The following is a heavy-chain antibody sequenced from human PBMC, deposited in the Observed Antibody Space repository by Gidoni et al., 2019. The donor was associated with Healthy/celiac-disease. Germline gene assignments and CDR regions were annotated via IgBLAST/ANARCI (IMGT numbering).Heavy chain of an antibody. V-gene: IGHV3-7*01. Sequence: EVQLVESGGGLVQPGGSLRLSCAASGGTFSSYWMSWVRQAPGKGLEWVANIKQDGSEKYYVDSVKGRFTISRDNAKNSLYLQMNSLRAEDTAVYYCARDRGAYCSGGSCYYYYGMDVWGQGTTVTVSS. CDR2: IKQDGSEK. CDR3: ARDRGAYCSGGSCYYYYGMDV. CDR1: GGTFSSYW. D-gene: IGHD2-15*01. J-gene: IGHJ6*02.